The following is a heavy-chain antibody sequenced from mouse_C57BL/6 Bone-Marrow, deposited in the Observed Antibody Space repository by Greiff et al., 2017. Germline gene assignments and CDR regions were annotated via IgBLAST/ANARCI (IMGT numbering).Heavy chain of an antibody. J-gene: IGHJ2*01. CDR3: ARKLYHPPDY. Sequence: EVKLQQSGPELVKPGASVKISCKASGYTFTDYYMNWVKQSHGKSLEWIGDINPNNGGTSYNQKFKGKATLTVDKSSSTGYMELRGLTSEDSAVYDCARKLYHPPDYWGQGTTRTVSS. CDR1: GYTFTDYY. V-gene: IGHV1-26*01. CDR2: INPNNGGT.